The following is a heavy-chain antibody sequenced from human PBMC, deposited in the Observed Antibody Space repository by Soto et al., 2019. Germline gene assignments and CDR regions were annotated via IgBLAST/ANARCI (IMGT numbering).Heavy chain of an antibody. D-gene: IGHD4-4*01. J-gene: IGHJ6*02. CDR3: AKETVTTNDYYYGMDV. CDR2: ISYDGSNK. CDR1: GFTFSSYG. Sequence: QVQLVESGGGVVQPGRSLRLSCAASGFTFSSYGMHWVRQAPGKGLEWVAVISYDGSNKYYADSVKGRFTISRDNSKNTLYLQMNSLRAEDTAVYYCAKETVTTNDYYYGMDVWGQGTTVTVSS. V-gene: IGHV3-30*18.